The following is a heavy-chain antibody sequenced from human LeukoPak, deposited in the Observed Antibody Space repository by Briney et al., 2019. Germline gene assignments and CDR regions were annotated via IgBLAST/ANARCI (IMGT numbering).Heavy chain of an antibody. Sequence: SVKVSCKASGGTFSSYAISWVRQAPGQGLEWMGGIIPIFGTANYAQKFQGRVTITADESTSTAYMELSSLRAEDTAVYYCAKHNSNYVPGYYYYGMDVWGQGTTVTVSS. V-gene: IGHV1-69*13. CDR2: IIPIFGTA. CDR1: GGTFSSYA. J-gene: IGHJ6*02. D-gene: IGHD4-11*01. CDR3: AKHNSNYVPGYYYYGMDV.